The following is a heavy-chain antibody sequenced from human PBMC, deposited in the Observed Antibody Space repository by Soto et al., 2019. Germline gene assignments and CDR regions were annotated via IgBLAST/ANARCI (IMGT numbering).Heavy chain of an antibody. J-gene: IGHJ3*02. CDR1: GFTFTNAW. Sequence: EVQLVESGGGLVKPGGSLRLSCAASGFTFTNAWMNWVRQAPGKGLAWVGRIKSSSDGGTIDYAAPVKDRFANSRDESKNTLYLQMNSLKTEDTAVYYCTTGTMIIVVRGNTDALDIWGQGTMVTVSS. CDR2: IKSSSDGGTI. CDR3: TTGTMIIVVRGNTDALDI. D-gene: IGHD3-22*01. V-gene: IGHV3-15*07.